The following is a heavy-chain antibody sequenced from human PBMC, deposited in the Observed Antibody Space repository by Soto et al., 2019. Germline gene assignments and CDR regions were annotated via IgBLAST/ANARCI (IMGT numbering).Heavy chain of an antibody. J-gene: IGHJ4*02. CDR1: GFTFSSYA. V-gene: IGHV3-23*01. CDR3: AKDLVDLVVAYFDY. CDR2: ISGSGGST. D-gene: IGHD2-15*01. Sequence: GGSLRLSCAASGFTFSSYAMSWVRQAPGKGLEWVSAISGSGGSTYYADSVKGRFTIPRDNSKNTLYLQMNSLRAEDTAVYYCAKDLVDLVVAYFDYWGQGTLVTVSS.